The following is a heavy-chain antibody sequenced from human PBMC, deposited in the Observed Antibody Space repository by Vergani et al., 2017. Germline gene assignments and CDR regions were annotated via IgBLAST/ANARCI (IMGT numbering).Heavy chain of an antibody. D-gene: IGHD6-13*01. CDR3: ARXINPRFVIAAAGTGWFDP. Sequence: QVQLVQSGAEVKKPGSSVKVSCKASGGTFSSYAISWVRQAPGQGLEWMGGIIPIFGTANYAQKFQGRVTITADKSTSTAYMELSSLRSEDTAVYYCARXINPRFVIAAAGTGWFDPWGQGTLVTVSS. CDR1: GGTFSSYA. CDR2: IIPIFGTA. J-gene: IGHJ5*02. V-gene: IGHV1-69*06.